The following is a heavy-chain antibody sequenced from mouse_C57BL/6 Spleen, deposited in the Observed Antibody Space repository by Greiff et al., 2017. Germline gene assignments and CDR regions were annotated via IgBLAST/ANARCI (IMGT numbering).Heavy chain of an antibody. J-gene: IGHJ2*01. Sequence: QVQLQQPGAELVRPGTSVKLSCKASGYTFTSYWMHWVKQRPGQGLEWIGVIDPSDSYTNYNQKFKGKATLTVDTSSSTAYMQLSSLTSEDSAVYYCHDYGNYEDYWGQGTTLTVSS. D-gene: IGHD2-1*01. V-gene: IGHV1-59*01. CDR3: HDYGNYEDY. CDR1: GYTFTSYW. CDR2: IDPSDSYT.